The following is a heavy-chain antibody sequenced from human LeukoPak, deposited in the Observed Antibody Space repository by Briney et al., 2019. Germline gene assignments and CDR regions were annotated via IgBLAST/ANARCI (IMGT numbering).Heavy chain of an antibody. CDR1: GYTFTGYY. Sequence: ASVKVSCKASGYTFTGYYMHWVRQAPGQGLEWMGWINPSGTTYAQKFQGRVTMTRDTSTGTVYMELSSLRSEDTAVFYCARSIAVAGTGGYYFDYWGQGTLVIVSS. D-gene: IGHD6-19*01. CDR2: INPSGT. CDR3: ARSIAVAGTGGYYFDY. J-gene: IGHJ4*02. V-gene: IGHV1-46*01.